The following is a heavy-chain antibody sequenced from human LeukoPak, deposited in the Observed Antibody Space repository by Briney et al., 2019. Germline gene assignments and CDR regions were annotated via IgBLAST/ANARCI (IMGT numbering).Heavy chain of an antibody. D-gene: IGHD3-9*01. J-gene: IGHJ6*02. Sequence: SETLSLTCTVSGGSISSYYWSWVRQPPGKGLEYIGYIYHTGSTNYNPSLKSRVTISVDTSKNQFSLKLSSVTAADTAVYYCASNPLRYFDWLFSDNYYYYGMDVWGQGTTVTVSS. CDR1: GGSISSYY. CDR2: IYHTGST. CDR3: ASNPLRYFDWLFSDNYYYYGMDV. V-gene: IGHV4-4*08.